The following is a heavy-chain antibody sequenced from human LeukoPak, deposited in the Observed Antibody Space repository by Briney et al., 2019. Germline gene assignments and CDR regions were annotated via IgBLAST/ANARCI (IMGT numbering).Heavy chain of an antibody. CDR1: GYTFTSYG. V-gene: IGHV1-18*01. CDR2: ISAYNGNT. J-gene: IGHJ3*02. D-gene: IGHD7-27*01. CDR3: ASLGRYPDAFDI. Sequence: ASVKVSCKASGYTFTSYGISWVRQAPGQGVEGMGWISAYNGNTNYAQKLQGRVTMTKDTSTSTAYMELRSLRSDDTAVYYCASLGRYPDAFDIWGQGTMVTVSS.